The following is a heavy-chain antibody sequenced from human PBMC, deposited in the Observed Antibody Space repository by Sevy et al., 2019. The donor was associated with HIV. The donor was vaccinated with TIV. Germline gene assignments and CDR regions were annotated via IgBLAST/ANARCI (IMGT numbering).Heavy chain of an antibody. V-gene: IGHV3-23*01. CDR1: GFTFSSYA. J-gene: IGHJ6*02. CDR2: ISGSGGST. D-gene: IGHD3-3*01. Sequence: GGSLRLSCAASGFTFSSYAMSWVRQAPGKGLEWVSVISGSGGSTYYADSVKGRFTISRDNSKNTLYLQMNSLRAEDTAVYYCAKDVPGITIFGVVIKEGTGSMDVWGQGTTVTVSS. CDR3: AKDVPGITIFGVVIKEGTGSMDV.